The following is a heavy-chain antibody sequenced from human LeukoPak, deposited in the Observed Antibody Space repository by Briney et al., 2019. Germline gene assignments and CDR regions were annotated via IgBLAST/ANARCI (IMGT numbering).Heavy chain of an antibody. CDR1: GFTFSSYS. CDR2: ISSSSSYI. J-gene: IGHJ4*02. D-gene: IGHD2-15*01. V-gene: IGHV3-21*01. Sequence: GGSLRLYCAASGFTFSSYSMNWVRQAPGKGLEWVSSISSSSSYIYYADSVKGRFTISRDNAKNSLYLQMNSLRAEDTAVYYCARGTYCSGGSCYSSDYWGQGTLVTVSS. CDR3: ARGTYCSGGSCYSSDY.